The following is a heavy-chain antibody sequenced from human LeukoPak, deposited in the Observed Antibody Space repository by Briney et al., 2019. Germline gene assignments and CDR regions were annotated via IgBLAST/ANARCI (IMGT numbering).Heavy chain of an antibody. Sequence: GRSVKVSCKASGYTFTGYYMHWVRPARGQGLEWIGRINPNSGGTNYAQKFQGRVNMTRDTSISTAYMELSRLRSDDTAVYYCARDADPRSSGYYGYWGQGTLVTVSS. CDR2: INPNSGGT. D-gene: IGHD3-22*01. V-gene: IGHV1-2*06. CDR3: ARDADPRSSGYYGY. J-gene: IGHJ4*02. CDR1: GYTFTGYY.